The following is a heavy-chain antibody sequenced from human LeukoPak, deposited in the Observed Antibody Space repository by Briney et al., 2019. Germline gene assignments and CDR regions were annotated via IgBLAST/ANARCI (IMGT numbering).Heavy chain of an antibody. CDR3: AKRDRHYGMDV. CDR2: INTNTGNP. V-gene: IGHV7-4-1*02. J-gene: IGHJ6*02. CDR1: GYTFTSYA. Sequence: ASVKVSCKASGYTFTSYAMNWVRQAPGQGLEWMGWINTNTGNPTYAQGFTGRFVFSLDTSVTTAYLQISSLKAEDIAVYYCAKRDRHYGMDVWGQGTTVTVSS. D-gene: IGHD5-24*01.